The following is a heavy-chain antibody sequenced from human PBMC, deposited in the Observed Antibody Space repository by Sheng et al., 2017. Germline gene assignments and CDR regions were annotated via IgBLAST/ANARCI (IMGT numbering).Heavy chain of an antibody. V-gene: IGHV4-59*01. Sequence: QVQLQESGPGPVKPSETLSLTCTVSGDSISSFYWSWVRQPPGKGLEWIGYIYYSGSTHYNPSLESRVTISVDTSKNQFSLKLTSVNSADTAVYYCARHRGYGGYASFDYWGQGTLVTVSS. CDR3: ARHRGYGGYASFDY. CDR2: IYYSGST. CDR1: GDSISSFY. D-gene: IGHD5-12*01. J-gene: IGHJ4*02.